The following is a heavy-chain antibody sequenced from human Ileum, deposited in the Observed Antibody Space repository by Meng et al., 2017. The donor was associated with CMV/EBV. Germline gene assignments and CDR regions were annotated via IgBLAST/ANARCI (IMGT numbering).Heavy chain of an antibody. Sequence: QVQLVQSGAEVKKPGSSVKVSCKASGYTFTSYAMHWVRQAPGQGLEWMGWINGANGNTKYSQKFQDRVTFTRDTSANTAYMEMRSLRSEDTAVYYCARIESGAHGDTWGQGTLVTVSS. CDR2: INGANGNT. CDR1: GYTFTSYA. D-gene: IGHD3-10*01. V-gene: IGHV1-3*01. CDR3: ARIESGAHGDT. J-gene: IGHJ5*02.